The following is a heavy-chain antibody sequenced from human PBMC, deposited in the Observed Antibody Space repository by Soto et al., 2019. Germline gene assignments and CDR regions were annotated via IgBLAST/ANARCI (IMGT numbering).Heavy chain of an antibody. Sequence: ASVKVSCKASGYTFTSYGISWVRQAPGQGLEWMGWISAYNGNTNYAQKLQGRVTMTTDISTSTAYMELRSLRSDDTAVYYCARDGGQQLVTRYYYGMDVWGQGTTVTVSS. V-gene: IGHV1-18*04. CDR3: ARDGGQQLVTRYYYGMDV. CDR2: ISAYNGNT. CDR1: GYTFTSYG. J-gene: IGHJ6*02. D-gene: IGHD6-13*01.